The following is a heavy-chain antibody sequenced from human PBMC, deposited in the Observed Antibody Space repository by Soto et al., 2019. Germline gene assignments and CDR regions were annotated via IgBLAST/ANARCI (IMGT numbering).Heavy chain of an antibody. Sequence: QVQLVESGGGVVQPGRSLRLSCAASGFTFSSYAMHWVRQAPGKGLEWVAVISYDGSNKYYADSVKGRFTISRDNSKNTLYLQMNSLRAEDTAVYDCARDGQWGEFDYWGQGTLVTVSS. CDR3: ARDGQWGEFDY. J-gene: IGHJ4*01. CDR2: ISYDGSNK. V-gene: IGHV3-30-3*01. D-gene: IGHD1-26*01. CDR1: GFTFSSYA.